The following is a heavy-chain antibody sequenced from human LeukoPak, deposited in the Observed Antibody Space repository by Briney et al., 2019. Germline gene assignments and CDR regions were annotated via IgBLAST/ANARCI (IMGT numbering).Heavy chain of an antibody. Sequence: SETLSLTCTVSGGSISSSGYYWCWIRQPPGKGLEWTGTIYYSGSTCYNPSLNSRVTISVDTSKNQFSLKLSSVTAADTAVYYCARTGNTAVPPYFDYWGQGALVTVSS. CDR1: GGSISSSGYY. CDR3: ARTGNTAVPPYFDY. D-gene: IGHD3-10*01. CDR2: IYYSGST. J-gene: IGHJ4*02. V-gene: IGHV4-39*01.